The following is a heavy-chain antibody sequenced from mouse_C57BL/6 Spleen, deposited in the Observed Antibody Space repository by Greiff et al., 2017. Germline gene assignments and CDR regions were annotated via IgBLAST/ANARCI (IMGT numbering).Heavy chain of an antibody. CDR3: ARERDYYGSSSYWYFDV. CDR1: GYSITSGYY. Sequence: EVKLQESGPGLVKPSQSLSLTCSVTGYSITSGYYWNWIRQFPGNKLEWMGYISYDGSDNYNPSLKNRISITRDTSKNQFFLKLNSVTTEDTATYYCARERDYYGSSSYWYFDVWGTGTTVTVSS. CDR2: ISYDGSD. V-gene: IGHV3-6*01. J-gene: IGHJ1*03. D-gene: IGHD1-1*01.